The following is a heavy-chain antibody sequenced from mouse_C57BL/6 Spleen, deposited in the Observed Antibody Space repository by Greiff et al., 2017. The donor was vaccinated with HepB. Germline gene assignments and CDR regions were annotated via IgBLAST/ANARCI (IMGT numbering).Heavy chain of an antibody. V-gene: IGHV1-59*01. CDR3: ARKGYAMDY. CDR2: IDPSDSYT. J-gene: IGHJ4*01. Sequence: QVQLQQPGAELVRPGTSVKLSCKASGYTFTSYWMHWVKQSPGQGLEWIGVIDPSDSYTNYNQKFKGKATLTVDTSSITAYMQLSSLTSEDSAVYYCARKGYAMDYWGQGTSVTVSS. CDR1: GYTFTSYW.